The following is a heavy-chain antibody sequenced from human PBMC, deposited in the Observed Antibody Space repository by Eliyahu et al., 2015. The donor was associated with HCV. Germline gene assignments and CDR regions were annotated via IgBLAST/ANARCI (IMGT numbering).Heavy chain of an antibody. CDR3: ARDRYSRLYGMDV. V-gene: IGHV4-34*01. D-gene: IGHD1-26*01. CDR2: INHSGSI. J-gene: IGHJ6*02. CDR1: GGSFSGYY. Sequence: QVQLQQWGAGLLKPSETLSLTCGVYGGSFSGYYWSWIRQPPGKGLEWIGEINHSGSINYNPSLKSRVTISVDTSKNQFSLKLSSVTASDTAVYYCARDRYSRLYGMDVWGQGTTVTVSS.